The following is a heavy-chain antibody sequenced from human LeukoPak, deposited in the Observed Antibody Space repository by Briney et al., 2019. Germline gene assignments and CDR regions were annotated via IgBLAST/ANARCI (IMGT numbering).Heavy chain of an antibody. CDR2: INHSGST. CDR3: AIKGGTPRDPLDY. Sequence: SETLSLTCAVYGGSFSGYYWSWIRQPPGKGPEWIGEINHSGSTNYNPSLKSRVTISVDTSKNQFSLKLSSVTAADTAVYYCAIKGGTPRDPLDYWGQGTLVTVSS. CDR1: GGSFSGYY. V-gene: IGHV4-34*01. J-gene: IGHJ4*02. D-gene: IGHD1-1*01.